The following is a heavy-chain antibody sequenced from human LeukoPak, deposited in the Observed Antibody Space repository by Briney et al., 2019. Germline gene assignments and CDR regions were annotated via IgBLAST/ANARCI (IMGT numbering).Heavy chain of an antibody. CDR3: AKGYYYDISGYFIADY. Sequence: GGSLRLSCAASGFTFSSYAMSWVSQAPGKGLEWVSTISGSGGSTYYADSVKGRFTISSDNSKNTLYLQMNSLRAEDTAVYYCAKGYYYDISGYFIADYWGQGTLVTVSS. D-gene: IGHD3-22*01. CDR2: ISGSGGST. V-gene: IGHV3-23*01. CDR1: GFTFSSYA. J-gene: IGHJ4*02.